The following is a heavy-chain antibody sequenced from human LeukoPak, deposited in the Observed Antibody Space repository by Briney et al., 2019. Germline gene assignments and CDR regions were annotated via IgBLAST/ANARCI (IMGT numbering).Heavy chain of an antibody. CDR3: ARDLALRYFDWLFQIDY. CDR1: GGSFSGYY. V-gene: IGHV4-34*01. J-gene: IGHJ4*02. Sequence: SETLSLTCAVYGGSFSGYYWSWIRQPPGKGLEWIWEINHSGSTNYNPSLKSRVTISVDTSKNQFSLKLSSVTAEDTAVYYCARDLALRYFDWLFQIDYWGQGTLVTVSS. CDR2: INHSGST. D-gene: IGHD3-9*01.